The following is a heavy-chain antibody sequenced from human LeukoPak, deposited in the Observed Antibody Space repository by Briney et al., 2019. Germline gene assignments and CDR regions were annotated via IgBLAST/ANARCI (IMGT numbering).Heavy chain of an antibody. Sequence: PSETLSLTCAVSGGSISSSNWWSWVRQPPGKGLEWIGEIYHSGSTNYNPSLKSRVTISVDKSKNQFSLKLSSVTAADTAVYYCARDSGSYRGSFDYWGQGTLVTVSS. CDR2: IYHSGST. V-gene: IGHV4-4*02. D-gene: IGHD1-26*01. CDR1: GGSISSSNW. CDR3: ARDSGSYRGSFDY. J-gene: IGHJ4*02.